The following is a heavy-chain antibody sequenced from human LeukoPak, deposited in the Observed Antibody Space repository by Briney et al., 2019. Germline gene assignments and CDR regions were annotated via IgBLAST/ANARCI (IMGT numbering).Heavy chain of an antibody. CDR1: GYAFTGHY. CDR3: ATLGTQTGMYDY. J-gene: IGHJ4*02. Sequence: ASVKVSCKASGYAFTGHYIHWVRQAPGQRLEWMGWINPNNGATKSAQKFQGMITLTRDTSISTAYKDLGRLRSGDTAVYYCATLGTQTGMYDYWGQGTLVTVSS. V-gene: IGHV1-2*02. D-gene: IGHD1-1*01. CDR2: INPNNGAT.